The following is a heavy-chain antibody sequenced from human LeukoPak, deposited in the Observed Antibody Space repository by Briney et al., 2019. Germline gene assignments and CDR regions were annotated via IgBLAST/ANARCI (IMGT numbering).Heavy chain of an antibody. D-gene: IGHD4-11*01. V-gene: IGHV1-69*05. CDR1: GGTFSSYA. CDR3: ARSLQDDYNYYYYYYRDV. J-gene: IGHJ6*03. Sequence: SVKVSCKASGGTFSSYAIRWVRQAPGQGLEWKGGIIPIFGTANYAQKFQGRVTITTDESTSTAYMELSSLRSEDTAVYYCARSLQDDYNYYYYYYRDVWGKGTTVTVSS. CDR2: IIPIFGTA.